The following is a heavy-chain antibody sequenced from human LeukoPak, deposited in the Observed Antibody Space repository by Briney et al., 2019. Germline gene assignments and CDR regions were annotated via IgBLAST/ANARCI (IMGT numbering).Heavy chain of an antibody. CDR2: ISSSSSYI. CDR3: AKAHSSDYGWFDP. J-gene: IGHJ5*02. D-gene: IGHD3-16*01. Sequence: PGGSLRLSCAASGFTFSSYSMNWVRQAPGKGLEWVSSISSSSSYIYYADSVKGRFTISRDNAKNSLYLQMNSLRAEDTALYYCAKAHSSDYGWFDPWGQGTLVTVSS. CDR1: GFTFSSYS. V-gene: IGHV3-21*04.